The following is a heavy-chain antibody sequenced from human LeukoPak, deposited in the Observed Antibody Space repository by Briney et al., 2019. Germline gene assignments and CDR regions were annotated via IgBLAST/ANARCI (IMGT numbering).Heavy chain of an antibody. Sequence: GGSLRLSCAASGFTFSSYWMHWVRQAPGKGLVWVSRINSDGSSTSYADSVKGRFTISRDNAKNTLYLQMNSLRAEDTAVYYCAREPGGWYAFDIRGQGTMVTVSS. V-gene: IGHV3-74*01. J-gene: IGHJ3*02. D-gene: IGHD2-15*01. CDR1: GFTFSSYW. CDR3: AREPGGWYAFDI. CDR2: INSDGSST.